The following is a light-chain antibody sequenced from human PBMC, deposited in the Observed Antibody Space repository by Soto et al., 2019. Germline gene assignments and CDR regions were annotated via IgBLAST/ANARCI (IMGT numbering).Light chain of an antibody. V-gene: IGLV2-11*01. CDR2: DVT. CDR1: SSDIGGFNY. Sequence: QSVLTQPRSVSGSPGQSVTISCTGTSSDIGGFNYVSWYQQHPGKVPKLMIHDVTKRPSGVPDRFSASKSGNTASLTISGLQAEDEADYYCCSYAGRYTFVFGSRTKLTVL. CDR3: CSYAGRYTFV. J-gene: IGLJ1*01.